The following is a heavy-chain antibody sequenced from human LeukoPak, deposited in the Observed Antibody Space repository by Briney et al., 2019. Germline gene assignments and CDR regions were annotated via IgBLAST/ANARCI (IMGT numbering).Heavy chain of an antibody. CDR2: IKSKTDGGTT. D-gene: IGHD2-2*01. Sequence: GGSLRLSCTASGFTFGDYAMSWFRQAPGKGLEWIGRIKSKTDGGTTDYAAPVKGRFTISRDDSKNTLYLQMNSLRAEDTAVYYCVRDKPAGASRLDYWGQGTLLTVSS. CDR1: GFTFGDYA. J-gene: IGHJ4*02. V-gene: IGHV3-15*01. CDR3: VRDKPAGASRLDY.